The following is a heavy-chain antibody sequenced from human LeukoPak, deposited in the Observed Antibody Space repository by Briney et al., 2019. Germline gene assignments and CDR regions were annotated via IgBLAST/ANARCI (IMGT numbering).Heavy chain of an antibody. CDR2: IYYSGST. CDR3: ARSHDHLWGNYPDY. V-gene: IGHV4-39*07. Sequence: SETLSLTCFVSGGSISSSNYYWGWIRQPPGKGLEWIGSIYYSGSTYYNPSLKSRVTISVDTSKNQFSLRLNSVTAADTAMYYCARSHDHLWGNYPDYWGQGTLVTVSS. D-gene: IGHD3-16*02. J-gene: IGHJ4*02. CDR1: GGSISSSNYY.